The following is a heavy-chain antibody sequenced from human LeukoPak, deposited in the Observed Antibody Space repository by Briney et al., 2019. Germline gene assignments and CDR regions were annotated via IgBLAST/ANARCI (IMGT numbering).Heavy chain of an antibody. CDR3: ARDLVLYGDY. CDR2: FTSSRYI. Sequence: GGSLRLSCAASGFTFSSYSMNWVRQAPGKGLEWVSSFTSSRYIYYADSVKGRFTISRDNAKNSLYLHMNSLRAEDTAVYYCARDLVLYGDYWGQGTLVTVSS. J-gene: IGHJ4*02. D-gene: IGHD4-17*01. V-gene: IGHV3-21*01. CDR1: GFTFSSYS.